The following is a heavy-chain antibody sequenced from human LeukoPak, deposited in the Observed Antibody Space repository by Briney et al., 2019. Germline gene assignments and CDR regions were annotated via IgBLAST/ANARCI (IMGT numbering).Heavy chain of an antibody. D-gene: IGHD3-22*01. CDR1: GFTFSSYA. Sequence: GGSLRLSCVASGFTFSSYAMHWVRQAPGKGLEYVSSISSDGGNTYYANSVRGRFTISRDNSKNTLYLQMNSLRAEDTAVYYCANDGAYYDSSTDAFDIWGQGTMVTVSS. CDR3: ANDGAYYDSSTDAFDI. J-gene: IGHJ3*02. V-gene: IGHV3-64*01. CDR2: ISSDGGNT.